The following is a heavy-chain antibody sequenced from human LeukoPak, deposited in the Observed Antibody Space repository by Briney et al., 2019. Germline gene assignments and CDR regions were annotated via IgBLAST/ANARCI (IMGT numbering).Heavy chain of an antibody. J-gene: IGHJ4*02. Sequence: GGSLRLSCAASGFAFDTYAMTWVRQAPEKGLQWVSTISTSGRATYYADSVEGRFTISRDNSKNTLYLQMNSLRADDTAVYYCAKARGSSVYEPFDYWGQGTQVTVSP. CDR3: AKARGSSVYEPFDY. CDR1: GFAFDTYA. V-gene: IGHV3-23*01. D-gene: IGHD5/OR15-5a*01. CDR2: ISTSGRAT.